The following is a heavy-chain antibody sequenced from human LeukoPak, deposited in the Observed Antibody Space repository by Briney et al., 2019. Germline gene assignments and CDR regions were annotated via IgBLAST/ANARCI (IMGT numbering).Heavy chain of an antibody. CDR3: ARGRGYSSSSGAFDI. D-gene: IGHD6-6*01. CDR1: GGSFSSSY. Sequence: SETPSLTCTVSGGSFSSSYWTWIRQPPGKGPERIGYIYYSGSTNYNPSLKSRVTISVDTSKNQFSLKLSSVAAADTAVYYCARGRGYSSSSGAFDIWGQGTMVTVSS. J-gene: IGHJ3*02. V-gene: IGHV4-59*01. CDR2: IYYSGST.